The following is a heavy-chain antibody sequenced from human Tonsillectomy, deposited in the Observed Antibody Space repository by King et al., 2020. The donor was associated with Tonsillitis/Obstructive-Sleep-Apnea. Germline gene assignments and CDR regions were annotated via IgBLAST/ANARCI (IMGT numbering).Heavy chain of an antibody. V-gene: IGHV4-39*01. Sequence: QLQESGPGLVKPSETLSLTCTVSGGAISSSSYYWGWIRQPPGKGLEWIGTIYYSGSTYYNPSLKSRGTISVDTYKNQFSLKLSSVTAADTAVYYCAYRYYDSGSLPTVDDSWGQGTLVTV. CDR1: GGAISSSSYY. D-gene: IGHD3-10*01. J-gene: IGHJ4*02. CDR2: IYYSGST. CDR3: AYRYYDSGSLPTVDDS.